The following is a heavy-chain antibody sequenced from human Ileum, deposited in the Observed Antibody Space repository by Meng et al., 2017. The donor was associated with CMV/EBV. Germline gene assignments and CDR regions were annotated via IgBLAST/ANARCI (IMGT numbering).Heavy chain of an antibody. CDR1: GGSFSGYY. V-gene: IGHV4-34*01. CDR3: ARERYQLRNWFDP. J-gene: IGHJ5*02. Sequence: CAVYGGSFSGYYWSWIRQPPGKGLEWIGEINHSGSTNYNPSLKSRVTISVDTSKNQFSLKLSSVTAADTAVYYCARERYQLRNWFDPWGQGTLVTVSS. D-gene: IGHD2-2*01. CDR2: INHSGST.